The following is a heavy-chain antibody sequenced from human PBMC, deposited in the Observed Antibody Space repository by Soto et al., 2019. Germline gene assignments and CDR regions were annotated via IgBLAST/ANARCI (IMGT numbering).Heavy chain of an antibody. CDR2: FDPEDGET. CDR3: ATIYPRITGTTLRLNNWFDP. V-gene: IGHV1-24*01. CDR1: GYTLTELS. J-gene: IGHJ5*02. Sequence: ASVKVSCKVSGYTLTELSMHWVRQAPGKGLEWMGGFDPEDGETIYAQKFQGRVTMTEDTSTDTAYMELSSLRSEDTAVYYCATIYPRITGTTLRLNNWFDPWGQGTLVTVSS. D-gene: IGHD1-7*01.